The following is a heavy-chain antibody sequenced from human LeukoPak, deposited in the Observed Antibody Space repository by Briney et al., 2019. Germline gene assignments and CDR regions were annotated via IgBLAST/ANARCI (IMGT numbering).Heavy chain of an antibody. V-gene: IGHV4-30-4*01. CDR1: GGSISSGDYY. CDR3: AREGAFWSGYYGMGHFDY. Sequence: SQTLSLTCTVSGGSISSGDYYWSWIRQPPGKGLEWIGYIYYSGSTYYNPSLKSRVTISVDTSKNQFSLKLSSVTAADTAVYYCAREGAFWSGYYGMGHFDYWGQGTLVTVPS. CDR2: IYYSGST. D-gene: IGHD3-3*01. J-gene: IGHJ4*02.